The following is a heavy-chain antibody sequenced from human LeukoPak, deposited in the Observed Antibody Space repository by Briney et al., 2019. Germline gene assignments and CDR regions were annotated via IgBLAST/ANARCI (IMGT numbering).Heavy chain of an antibody. CDR3: ARDRAVVGYYFDY. CDR2: ISSSSSTI. Sequence: GGSLRLSCAASGFTFSSYSMNWVRQAPGKGLEWVSYISSSSSTIYYADSVKGRFTISRDNAKNSLYLQMNSLRAEDTAVYYCARDRAVVGYYFDYWGQGTLVTVSS. V-gene: IGHV3-48*01. J-gene: IGHJ4*02. CDR1: GFTFSSYS. D-gene: IGHD1-26*01.